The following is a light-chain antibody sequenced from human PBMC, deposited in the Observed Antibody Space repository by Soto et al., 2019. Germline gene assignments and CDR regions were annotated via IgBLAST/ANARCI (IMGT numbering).Light chain of an antibody. V-gene: IGKV3-20*01. CDR2: GGS. CDR1: QSVSSNY. Sequence: EIVLTQSPGTLSLSPGERATLSCRASQSVSSNYLAWHQQKPGQAPRLLIYGGSSRATGIPVRFSGSGSETDFTLTITRLEPEDFAVYYCQQYSSSRTFGQGTKVDI. CDR3: QQYSSSRT. J-gene: IGKJ1*01.